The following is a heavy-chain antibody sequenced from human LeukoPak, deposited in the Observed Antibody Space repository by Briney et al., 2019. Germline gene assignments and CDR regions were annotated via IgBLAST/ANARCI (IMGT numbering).Heavy chain of an antibody. V-gene: IGHV4-61*02. J-gene: IGHJ6*03. CDR2: IYTSGST. CDR3: ARTTVTTSHYYYYYYMDV. CDR1: GGSISSGSYY. D-gene: IGHD4-17*01. Sequence: SQTLSLTCTVSGGSISSGSYYWSWIRQPAGKGLEWIGRIYTSGSTNYSPSLKSRVTISVDTSKNQFSLKLSSVTAADTAVYYCARTTVTTSHYYYYYYMDVWGKGTTVTVSS.